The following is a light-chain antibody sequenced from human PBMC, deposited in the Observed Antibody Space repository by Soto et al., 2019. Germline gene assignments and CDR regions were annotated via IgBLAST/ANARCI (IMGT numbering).Light chain of an antibody. CDR1: QNINSW. CDR2: AAS. CDR3: QQYDANPWT. V-gene: IGKV1-5*01. Sequence: DIQMTQSPSTLSASVGDRVTITCRASQNINSWLAWYQQKPGKAPKLLIYAASSLASGVPSRFSGSRSGTEFTLTISSLKPDDFATDYCQQYDANPWTFGQGTKVEIK. J-gene: IGKJ1*01.